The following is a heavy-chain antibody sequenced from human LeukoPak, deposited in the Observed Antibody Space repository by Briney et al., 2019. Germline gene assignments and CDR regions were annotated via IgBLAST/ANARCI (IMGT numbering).Heavy chain of an antibody. CDR1: GASISSNNW. D-gene: IGHD4-17*01. Sequence: SETLSLTCAVSGASISSNNWWSWVRQSPGKGLEWIGEIYHSGSTNYNPSLKSRVTISVDKSKSQFSLRLTSVTAADTAIYYCARNGDYSLDSWGQGTLVTVSS. CDR3: ARNGDYSLDS. CDR2: IYHSGST. V-gene: IGHV4-4*02. J-gene: IGHJ4*02.